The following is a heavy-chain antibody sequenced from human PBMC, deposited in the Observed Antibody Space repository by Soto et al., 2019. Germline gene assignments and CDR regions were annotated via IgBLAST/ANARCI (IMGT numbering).Heavy chain of an antibody. CDR3: ARQSGSAAPYYVYYGMDV. V-gene: IGHV1-18*04. CDR1: GYTFIGYG. J-gene: IGHJ6*02. CDR2: ISGYNGDT. D-gene: IGHD1-26*01. Sequence: ASVKVSCKASGYTFIGYGISWVRQAPGQGLELTGWISGYNGDTRYAQNFQGRVTITTDASTNTAYMDLRTLRSDDTAVYYCARQSGSAAPYYVYYGMDVWGQGTTDTVSS.